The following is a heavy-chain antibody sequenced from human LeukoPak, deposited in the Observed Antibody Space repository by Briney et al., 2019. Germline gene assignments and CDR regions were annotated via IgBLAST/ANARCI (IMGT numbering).Heavy chain of an antibody. CDR1: GYTFTSYG. D-gene: IGHD3-22*01. CDR3: AREHYDSSGYGYNWFDP. J-gene: IGHJ5*02. CDR2: INPSGGST. V-gene: IGHV1-46*04. Sequence: AXVKVSCKASGYTFTSYGMSWVRQAPGQGLEWMGIINPSGGSTIYAQKLQGRVTMTRDKYTSTVYMELSSLRSEDTAVYYCAREHYDSSGYGYNWFDPWGQGTLVTVSS.